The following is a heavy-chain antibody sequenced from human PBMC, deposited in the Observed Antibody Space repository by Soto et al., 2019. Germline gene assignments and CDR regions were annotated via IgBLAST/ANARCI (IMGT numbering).Heavy chain of an antibody. J-gene: IGHJ3*02. CDR1: GFTFDDYA. V-gene: IGHV3-9*01. Sequence: GGSLRLSCAASGFTFDDYAMHWVRQAPGKGLEWVSGISWNSGSIGYADSVKGRFTISRDNAKNSLYLQMNSLRAEDTALYYCAKDDRAWTGIGDAFDIWGQGTMVTVSS. CDR2: ISWNSGSI. CDR3: AKDDRAWTGIGDAFDI. D-gene: IGHD5-12*01.